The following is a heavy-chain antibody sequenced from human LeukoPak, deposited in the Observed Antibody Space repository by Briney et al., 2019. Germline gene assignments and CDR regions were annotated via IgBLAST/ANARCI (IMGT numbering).Heavy chain of an antibody. J-gene: IGHJ4*02. CDR1: GFTFSSYA. CDR2: ISGSGSST. V-gene: IGHV3-23*01. Sequence: PGGSLRLSCAASGFTFSSYAMSWVRQAPGKGLEWVSAISGSGSSTYSADSVKGRFTISRDNSKNTLYLQMDSLRAEDTAVYYCAKEVLYGTSYFDYWGQGTLVTVSS. D-gene: IGHD4-17*01. CDR3: AKEVLYGTSYFDY.